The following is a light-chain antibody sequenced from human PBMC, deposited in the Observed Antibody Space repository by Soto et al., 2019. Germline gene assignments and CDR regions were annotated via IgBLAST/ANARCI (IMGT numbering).Light chain of an antibody. J-gene: IGKJ1*01. CDR3: QHNNSYST. CDR1: QSISSW. V-gene: IGKV1-5*03. Sequence: DIQMTQSPSTLSASVGDRVTITCRASQSISSWLAWYQLKPGKAPKLLIYTASSLESGVPSRFSGSGSGTEFTLTISSLQPDDFAPYYCQHNNSYSTFGQGTKVEIK. CDR2: TAS.